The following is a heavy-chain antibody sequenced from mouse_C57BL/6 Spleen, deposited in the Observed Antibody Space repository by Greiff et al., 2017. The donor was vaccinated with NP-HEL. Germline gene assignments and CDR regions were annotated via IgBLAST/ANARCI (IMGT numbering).Heavy chain of an antibody. D-gene: IGHD1-1*01. CDR1: GYTFTDYN. CDR3: VRSPYHYGSSFDY. J-gene: IGHJ2*01. CDR2: INPNNGGT. Sequence: EVQLQQSGPELVKPGASVKIPCKASGYTFTDYNMDWVKQSHGKSLEWIGDINPNNGGTIYNQKFKGKATLTVDKSSSTAYMELRSLTSEDTAVYYCVRSPYHYGSSFDYWGQGTTLTVSS. V-gene: IGHV1-18*01.